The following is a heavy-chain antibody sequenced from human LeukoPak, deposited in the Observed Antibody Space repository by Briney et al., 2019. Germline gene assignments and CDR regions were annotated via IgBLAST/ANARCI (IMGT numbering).Heavy chain of an antibody. CDR2: IYYSGST. J-gene: IGHJ2*01. Sequence: SETLSLTCTVSGGSISSGGYYWSWIRQHPGKGLEWIEYIYYSGSTYYNPSLKSRVTISVDTSKNQFSLKLSSVTAADTAVYYCARGPTGYFDLWGRGTLVTVSS. V-gene: IGHV4-31*03. CDR1: GGSISSGGYY. CDR3: ARGPTGYFDL.